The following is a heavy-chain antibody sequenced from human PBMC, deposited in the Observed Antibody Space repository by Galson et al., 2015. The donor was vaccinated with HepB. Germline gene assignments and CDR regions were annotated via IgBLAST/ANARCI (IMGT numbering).Heavy chain of an antibody. CDR1: GFTFSSYS. V-gene: IGHV3-21*01. D-gene: IGHD6-19*01. CDR3: ARDGSYSSGWYDY. Sequence: SLRLSCAASGFTFSSYSMNWVRQAPGKGLEWVSSISSSSSYIYYADSVKGRFTISRDNAKNSLYLQMNSLRAEDTAVYYCARDGSYSSGWYDYWGQGTLVTVSS. J-gene: IGHJ4*02. CDR2: ISSSSSYI.